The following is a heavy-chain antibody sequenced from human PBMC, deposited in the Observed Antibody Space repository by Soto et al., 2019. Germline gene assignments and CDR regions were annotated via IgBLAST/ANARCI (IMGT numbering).Heavy chain of an antibody. CDR3: ARGSWYYDSSGYLDY. D-gene: IGHD3-22*01. V-gene: IGHV4-61*01. CDR1: GGSVDSGSYY. Sequence: PSVTLSLTCSVSGGSVDSGSYYWSWIRQPPGKGLEWIGYIYYSGSTNYNPSLKSRVTTSLDTSKNQFSLKLSSVTAADTAVYYCARGSWYYDSSGYLDYWGQGTQVTVSS. J-gene: IGHJ4*02. CDR2: IYYSGST.